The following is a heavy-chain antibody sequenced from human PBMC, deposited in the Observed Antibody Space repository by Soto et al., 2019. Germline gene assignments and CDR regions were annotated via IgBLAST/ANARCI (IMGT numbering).Heavy chain of an antibody. J-gene: IGHJ4*02. CDR2: IYPGDSDT. V-gene: IGHV5-51*01. D-gene: IGHD3-22*01. Sequence: PGESLKISCKGSGYSFTSYWIGWVRQMPGKGLEWMGIIYPGDSDTRYSPSFQGQVTISADKSISTAYLQWSSLKASDTAMYYCARTAYYYDSSGYYYVGYFDYWGRGTLVTVSS. CDR3: ARTAYYYDSSGYYYVGYFDY. CDR1: GYSFTSYW.